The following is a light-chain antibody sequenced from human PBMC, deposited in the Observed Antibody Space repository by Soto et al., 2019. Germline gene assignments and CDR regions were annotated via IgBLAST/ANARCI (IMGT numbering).Light chain of an antibody. V-gene: IGLV2-14*01. CDR2: DVS. Sequence: QSALTQPASVSGSPGQSITISCTGTSSDVGGYNYVSWYQQHPGKAPKLMIYDVSNRPSGVSNRFSGSKSGNTASLTISGXQAXXXAXYYCSSYTSSSTLGVFGGGTKLTVL. CDR3: SSYTSSSTLGV. J-gene: IGLJ2*01. CDR1: SSDVGGYNY.